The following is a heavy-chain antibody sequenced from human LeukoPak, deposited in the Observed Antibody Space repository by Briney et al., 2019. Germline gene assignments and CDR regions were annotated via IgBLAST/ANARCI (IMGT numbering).Heavy chain of an antibody. CDR1: GYSISSGYY. D-gene: IGHD4-17*01. Sequence: SETLSLTCTVSGYSISSGYYWGWIRQPPGKGLEWIGSIYHSGSTYYNPSLKSRVTISVDTSKNQFSLKLSSVTAADTAVYYCARGDREGDYGDYSTSGAFDIWGQGTMVTVSS. J-gene: IGHJ3*02. CDR3: ARGDREGDYGDYSTSGAFDI. CDR2: IYHSGST. V-gene: IGHV4-38-2*02.